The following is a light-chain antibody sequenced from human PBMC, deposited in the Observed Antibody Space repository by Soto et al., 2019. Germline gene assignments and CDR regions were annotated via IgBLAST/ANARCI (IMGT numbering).Light chain of an antibody. CDR3: SSWDDRLTVV. CDR1: SSNIGTGY. V-gene: IGLV1-47*01. Sequence: QSVLTQPPSASGTPGQTVTISCSGSSSNIGTGYVYWYQQRPGSAPKFLIYRNSLRPSGVPDRFSGSKSGTSASLAIGGLRSEAEAEYYCSSWDDRLTVVFGGGTKLTV. J-gene: IGLJ2*01. CDR2: RNS.